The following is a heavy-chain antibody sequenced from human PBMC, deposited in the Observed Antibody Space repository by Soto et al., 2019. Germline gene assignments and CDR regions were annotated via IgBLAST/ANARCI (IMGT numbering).Heavy chain of an antibody. V-gene: IGHV4-59*01. J-gene: IGHJ4*02. CDR3: AKRSSSSTFDY. Sequence: SETLSLTCTVSGGSISSYYWSWIRQPPGKGLEWIGYIYYSGSTKYNPSLKSRVTISVDTSKNQFSLKLSSVTAADTAVYYCAKRSSSSTFDYWGQGTLVTVSS. D-gene: IGHD6-6*01. CDR2: IYYSGST. CDR1: GGSISSYY.